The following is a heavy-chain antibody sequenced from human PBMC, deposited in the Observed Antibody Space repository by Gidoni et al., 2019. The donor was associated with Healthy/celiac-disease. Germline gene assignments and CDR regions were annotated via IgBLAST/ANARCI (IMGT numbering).Heavy chain of an antibody. CDR2: IKQDGSEK. V-gene: IGHV3-7*01. CDR3: ARAAYYYDSSGYYGYYYYYMDV. J-gene: IGHJ6*03. D-gene: IGHD3-22*01. CDR1: GFTFSSYW. Sequence: EVQLVESGGGLVQPGWSLSLSCAASGFTFSSYWMSWVRQAPGKGMEWVANIKQDGSEKDYVDSVKGRCTIARDNAKNSLYLQMNSLRAEDTAVYYCARAAYYYDSSGYYGYYYYYMDVWGKGTTVTVSS.